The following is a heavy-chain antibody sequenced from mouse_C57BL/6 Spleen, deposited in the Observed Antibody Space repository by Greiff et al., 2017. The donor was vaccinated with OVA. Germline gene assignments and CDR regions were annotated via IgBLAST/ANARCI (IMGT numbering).Heavy chain of an antibody. CDR3: ARSGTGTGFDY. Sequence: LQQPGAELVMPGASVKLSCKASGYTFTSYWMHWVKQRPGQGLEWIGEIDPSDSYTNYNQKFKGKSTLTVDKSSSTAYMQLSSLTSEDSAVYYCARSGTGTGFDYWGQGTTLTVSS. J-gene: IGHJ2*01. V-gene: IGHV1-69*01. D-gene: IGHD2-14*01. CDR2: IDPSDSYT. CDR1: GYTFTSYW.